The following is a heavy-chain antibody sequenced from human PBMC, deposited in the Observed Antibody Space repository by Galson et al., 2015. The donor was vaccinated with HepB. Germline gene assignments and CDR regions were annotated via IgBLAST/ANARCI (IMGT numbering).Heavy chain of an antibody. CDR2: ISSSSSYI. V-gene: IGHV3-21*01. Sequence: LRLSCAASGFTFSSYSMNWVRQAPGKGLEWVSSISSSSSYIYYADSVKGRFTISRDNAKNSLYLQMNSLRAEDTAVYYCARDLLDIVVVTAYYYYYYGMDVWGQGTTVTVSS. CDR3: ARDLLDIVVVTAYYYYYYGMDV. J-gene: IGHJ6*02. D-gene: IGHD2-21*02. CDR1: GFTFSSYS.